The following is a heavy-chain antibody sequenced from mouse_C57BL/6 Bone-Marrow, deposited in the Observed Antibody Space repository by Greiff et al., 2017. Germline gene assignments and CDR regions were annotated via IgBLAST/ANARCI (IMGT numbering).Heavy chain of an antibody. CDR1: GFNIKDDY. J-gene: IGHJ2*01. CDR2: IYPGDGDT. V-gene: IGHV1-82*01. CDR3: ARKRGCDY. Sequence: QVQLQQSGAELVRPGASVKLSCTASGFNIKDDYMHWVKQRPGKGLEWIGRIYPGDGDTNYNGKFKGKATLTADKSSSTAYMQLSSLTSEDSAVYFCARKRGCDYWGQGTTLTVSS.